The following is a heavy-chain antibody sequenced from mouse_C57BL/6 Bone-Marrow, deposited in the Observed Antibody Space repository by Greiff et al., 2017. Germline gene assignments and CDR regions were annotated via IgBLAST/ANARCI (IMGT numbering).Heavy chain of an antibody. D-gene: IGHD4-1*01. J-gene: IGHJ2*01. Sequence: EVQGVESGGDLVKPGGSLTLSCAASGFTFSSYGMSWVRQTPDKRLEWVATISSGGSYTYSPDSVKGRFTISRDNAKNTLYLQMSSLKSEETAMYYGARRNWRIFDYWGQGTTLTVSS. CDR2: ISSGGSYT. V-gene: IGHV5-6*01. CDR1: GFTFSSYG. CDR3: ARRNWRIFDY.